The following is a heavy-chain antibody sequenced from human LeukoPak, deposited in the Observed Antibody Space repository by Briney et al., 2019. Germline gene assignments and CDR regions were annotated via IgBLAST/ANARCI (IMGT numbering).Heavy chain of an antibody. CDR3: AKGGLAAAGNDY. CDR1: EFTFSSYA. V-gene: IGHV3-23*01. J-gene: IGHJ4*02. Sequence: GGSLRLSCAASEFTFSSYAMSWVRQAPGKGLEWVSAIGGSGGNTYYADSVKGRFTISRDNSKNTLYLQMNSLRAEDTAVYYCAKGGLAAAGNDYWGQGTLVTVSS. D-gene: IGHD6-13*01. CDR2: IGGSGGNT.